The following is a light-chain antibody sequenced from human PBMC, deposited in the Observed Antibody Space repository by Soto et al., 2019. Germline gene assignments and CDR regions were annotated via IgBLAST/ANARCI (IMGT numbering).Light chain of an antibody. CDR3: QQYNNWPRT. CDR2: GAS. V-gene: IGKV3D-15*01. J-gene: IGKJ1*01. Sequence: EIVLTQSPGTLSLSPGEGDTLSCRASQNINNNYLAWYQQKPGQAPRLLIYGASSRATGIPDRFSGSGSGTEFTLTVSSLQSEDFAIYYCQQYNNWPRTFGLGTKVDIK. CDR1: QNINNN.